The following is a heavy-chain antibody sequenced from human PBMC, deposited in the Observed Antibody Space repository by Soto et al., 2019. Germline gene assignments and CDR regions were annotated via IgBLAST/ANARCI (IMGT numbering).Heavy chain of an antibody. D-gene: IGHD5-18*01. Sequence: GGSLRLSCAASGFTFSSYSMNWVRQAPGKGLEWVSSISSSSSYIYYADSVKGRFTISRDNAKNSLYLQMNSLRAEDTAVYYCARDQYSYGYYYYGMDVWGQGTTVTVSS. V-gene: IGHV3-21*01. CDR1: GFTFSSYS. J-gene: IGHJ6*02. CDR2: ISSSSSYI. CDR3: ARDQYSYGYYYYGMDV.